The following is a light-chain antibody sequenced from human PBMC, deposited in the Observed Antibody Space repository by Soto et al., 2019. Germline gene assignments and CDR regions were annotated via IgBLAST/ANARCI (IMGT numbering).Light chain of an antibody. CDR3: RSWRTSIPV. V-gene: IGLV4-69*02. J-gene: IGLJ2*01. CDR1: SGHISYA. CDR2: LNSDGSH. Sequence: QLVLTQSPSASASLGASVKLTCTLSSGHISYAIAWHQQQPEKGPRYLMKLNSDGSHSTGDGIPDRFSGSSSGAARYLTISSLQSEDEADYYCRSWRTSIPVFGGGTKLTVL.